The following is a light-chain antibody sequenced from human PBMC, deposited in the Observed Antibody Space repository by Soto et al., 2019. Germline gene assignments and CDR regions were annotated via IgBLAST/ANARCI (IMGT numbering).Light chain of an antibody. Sequence: EVVLTQSPGSLSLSPGERATLSCRASQSISRTFVAWYQQKPGQAPRLLLYGASNRATGIPDRFSGSGSGADVTLTISGLEPEDFAVYYCQQYGRSPYTFGQGTRLAIK. J-gene: IGKJ2*01. CDR1: QSISRTF. V-gene: IGKV3-20*01. CDR3: QQYGRSPYT. CDR2: GAS.